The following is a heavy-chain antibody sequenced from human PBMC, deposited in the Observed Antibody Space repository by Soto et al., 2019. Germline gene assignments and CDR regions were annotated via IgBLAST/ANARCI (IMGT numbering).Heavy chain of an antibody. Sequence: QVQLQESGPGLVKPSETLSLTCTVSGGSVSSGSYYWSWIRQRPGKGLEWIGDIYYSGSTNYNPSLKSRVTISVATSKNQFSLKLSSVTAADTAVYYCARDVVVTATYDYWGQGTLVTVSS. CDR3: ARDVVVTATYDY. CDR1: GGSVSSGSYY. J-gene: IGHJ4*02. CDR2: IYYSGST. D-gene: IGHD2-21*02. V-gene: IGHV4-61*01.